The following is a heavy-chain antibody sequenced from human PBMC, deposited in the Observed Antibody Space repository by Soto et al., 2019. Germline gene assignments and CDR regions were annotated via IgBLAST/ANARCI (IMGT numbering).Heavy chain of an antibody. V-gene: IGHV5-51*01. CDR2: IYPGDSDT. Sequence: PGESLRISCTSSGCSFTRYWIGWVRQMPGKGLEWMGIIYPGDSDTRYSPSFQGQVTISADKSISTAYLQWSSLKASDTAMYYCARLGILTGYLDYWGQGTLVTVSS. J-gene: IGHJ4*02. CDR3: ARLGILTGYLDY. CDR1: GCSFTRYW. D-gene: IGHD3-9*01.